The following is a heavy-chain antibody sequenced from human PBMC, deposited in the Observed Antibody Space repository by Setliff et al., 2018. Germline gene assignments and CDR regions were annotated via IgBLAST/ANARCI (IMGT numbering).Heavy chain of an antibody. D-gene: IGHD6-19*01. CDR1: GFTFSDHY. V-gene: IGHV3-11*01. CDR2: IDRSGSTI. J-gene: IGHJ6*03. Sequence: GGSLRLSCAASGFTFSDHYMSWIRQVPGKGLQWVAYIDRSGSTIFYTDSVNGRFSISRDNAKRSLFLQMSNPTTEDTAIYHCAREIAAVPATNYYYYIDVWGEGTAVTVSS. CDR3: AREIAAVPATNYYYYIDV.